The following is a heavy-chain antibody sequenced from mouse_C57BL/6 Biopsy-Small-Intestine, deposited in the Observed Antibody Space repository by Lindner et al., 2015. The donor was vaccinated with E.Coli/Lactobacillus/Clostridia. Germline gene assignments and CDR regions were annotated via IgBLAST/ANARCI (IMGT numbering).Heavy chain of an antibody. D-gene: IGHD2-14*01. CDR2: ISTYNGKT. CDR1: GYSFKSYN. CDR3: ARDLNSGWRYALDP. J-gene: IGHJ4*01. Sequence: SVKVSCKASGYSFKSYNIDWVRQAPGQGLEWMGWISTYNGKTNYAPKFQGRVTMTTDTSASTVFLEVRSLRSDDTAIYYCARDLNSGWRYALDPWGQGTRVTVSS. V-gene: IGHV14-3*01.